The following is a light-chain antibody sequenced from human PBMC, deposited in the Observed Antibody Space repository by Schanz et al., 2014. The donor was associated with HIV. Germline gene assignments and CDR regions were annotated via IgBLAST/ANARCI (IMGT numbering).Light chain of an antibody. V-gene: IGKV3-20*01. J-gene: IGKJ3*01. CDR3: QQYGSSPFT. Sequence: EIVLTQSPGTLSLSPGERATLSCRASQSLTSRYLAWYLQKPGQAPRLLIYDASNRATGIPARFSGSGSGTDFTLTISSLEPEDFAVYYCQQYGSSPFTFGPGTKVDIK. CDR2: DAS. CDR1: QSLTSRY.